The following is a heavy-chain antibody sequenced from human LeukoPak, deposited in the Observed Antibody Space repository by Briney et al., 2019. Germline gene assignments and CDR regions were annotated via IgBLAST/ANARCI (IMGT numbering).Heavy chain of an antibody. D-gene: IGHD2-8*02. Sequence: GGSLRLSCAASGFTFSSYWMSWVRQAPGKGLEWVANIKQDGSEKHYVDSVKGRFTISRDNAQNSAYLQMNSLRVEDTAVYYCVRCATREYCGDAFGVWGQGTTVAVSS. V-gene: IGHV3-7*01. CDR2: IKQDGSEK. CDR1: GFTFSSYW. CDR3: VRCATREYCGDAFGV. J-gene: IGHJ3*01.